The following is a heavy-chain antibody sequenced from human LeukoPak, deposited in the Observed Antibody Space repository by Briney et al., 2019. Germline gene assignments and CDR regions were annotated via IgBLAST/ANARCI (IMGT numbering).Heavy chain of an antibody. Sequence: GGSLRLSCAASGFTSTTYWMHWVRQVPGKGLVWVSRINSDGSSTSYADSVEGRFTISRDNAKNTLYLQMNSLRAEDTAVYYCARDHVANYYDSSGYYDYWGQGTLITVSS. V-gene: IGHV3-74*01. J-gene: IGHJ4*02. CDR1: GFTSTTYW. CDR3: ARDHVANYYDSSGYYDY. D-gene: IGHD3-22*01. CDR2: INSDGSST.